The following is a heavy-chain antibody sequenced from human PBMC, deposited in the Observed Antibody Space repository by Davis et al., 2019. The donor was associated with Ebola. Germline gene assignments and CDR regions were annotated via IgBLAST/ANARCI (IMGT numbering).Heavy chain of an antibody. CDR2: IRYDGSNK. CDR1: GFTFSSYG. V-gene: IGHV3-30*02. J-gene: IGHJ3*02. Sequence: PGGSLRLSCAASGFTFSSYGMHWVRQAPGKGLEWVAFIRYDGSNKYYADSVKGRFTISRDNSKNTLYLQMNSLRAEDTAVYYCAREAAYDDFWSGYQYSGAFDIWGQGTMVTVSS. CDR3: AREAAYDDFWSGYQYSGAFDI. D-gene: IGHD3-3*01.